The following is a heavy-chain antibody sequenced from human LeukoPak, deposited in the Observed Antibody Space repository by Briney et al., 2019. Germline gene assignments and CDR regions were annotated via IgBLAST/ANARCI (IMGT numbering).Heavy chain of an antibody. CDR2: ISSSSSYI. Sequence: GGSPRLSCAASGFTFSSYSMNWVRQAPGKGLEWVSSISSSSSYIYYADSVKGRFTISRDNAKNSLYLQMNSLRAEDTAVYYCARDSGDSSGYSPGWGQGTLVTVSS. J-gene: IGHJ4*02. CDR1: GFTFSSYS. V-gene: IGHV3-21*01. D-gene: IGHD3-22*01. CDR3: ARDSGDSSGYSPG.